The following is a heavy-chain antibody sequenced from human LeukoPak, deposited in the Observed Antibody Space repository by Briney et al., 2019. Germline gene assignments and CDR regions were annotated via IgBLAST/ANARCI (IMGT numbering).Heavy chain of an antibody. CDR1: GGSFSGYY. J-gene: IGHJ6*03. CDR3: ARVRHIAARPNYYYYMDV. D-gene: IGHD6-6*01. Sequence: SGTLTLTCAVYGGSFSGYYWSWIRQPPGKGLQWIGEINHSGSTNYNPSLKSRVTISVDTSKNQFSVKLRSVTAAGIAVYYCARVRHIAARPNYYYYMDVWGKGTTVTVSS. CDR2: INHSGST. V-gene: IGHV4-34*01.